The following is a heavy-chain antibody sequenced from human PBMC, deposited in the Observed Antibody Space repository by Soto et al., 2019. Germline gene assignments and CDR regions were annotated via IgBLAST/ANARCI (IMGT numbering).Heavy chain of an antibody. CDR3: APRKSGSFNIGAFDI. D-gene: IGHD3-10*01. CDR2: ISKNGIDI. V-gene: IGHV3-48*03. J-gene: IGHJ3*02. Sequence: GGSLRLSCAASGFSFSTYEMNWVRQAPGKGLEWVSYISKNGIDIYYADSVKGRFTISRDNANNSLFLQMNSLRVEDTAVYYCAPRKSGSFNIGAFDIWGQGTMVTVSS. CDR1: GFSFSTYE.